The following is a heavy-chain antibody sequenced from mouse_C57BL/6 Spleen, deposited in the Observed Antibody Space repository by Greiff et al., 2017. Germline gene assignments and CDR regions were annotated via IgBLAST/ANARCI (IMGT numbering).Heavy chain of an antibody. J-gene: IGHJ2*01. Sequence: VQLQQSGPELVKPGASVKISCKASGYTFTDYYMTWVKQSHGKSLEWIGDINPNNGGTSYNQKFKGKATLTVDKSSSTAYMELRSLTSEDSAVYYCARYYYCRRDYFDYWGQGTTLTVSS. CDR1: GYTFTDYY. V-gene: IGHV1-26*01. CDR2: INPNNGGT. CDR3: ARYYYCRRDYFDY. D-gene: IGHD1-1*01.